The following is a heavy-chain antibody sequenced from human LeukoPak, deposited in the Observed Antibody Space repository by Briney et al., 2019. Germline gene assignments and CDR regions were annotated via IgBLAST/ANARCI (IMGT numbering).Heavy chain of an antibody. D-gene: IGHD2-15*01. V-gene: IGHV5-51*01. J-gene: IGHJ4*02. Sequence: GESLKISCKGSGYSFTSYWIGWVRQMPGKGLEWMGIIYPGDSDTRYSPSLQGQVTISADKSISTAYLQWSSLKASDTAMYYCARRYCSGGNCYSGFEYWGQGTLLTVSS. CDR3: ARRYCSGGNCYSGFEY. CDR1: GYSFTSYW. CDR2: IYPGDSDT.